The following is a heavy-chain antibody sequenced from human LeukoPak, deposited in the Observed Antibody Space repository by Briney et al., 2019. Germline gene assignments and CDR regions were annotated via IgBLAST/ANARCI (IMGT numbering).Heavy chain of an antibody. V-gene: IGHV4-39*01. CDR3: ARHYSLWFGECDY. CDR1: GGSISRSSYY. Sequence: SETLSLTCTVSGGSISRSSYYWGWIRQPPGKGLEWIGSIYYSGSTYYNPSLKSRVTISVDTSKNQFSLKLSPVPAAGTAVYYCARHYSLWFGECDYWGQGTLVTVSS. J-gene: IGHJ4*02. D-gene: IGHD3-10*01. CDR2: IYYSGST.